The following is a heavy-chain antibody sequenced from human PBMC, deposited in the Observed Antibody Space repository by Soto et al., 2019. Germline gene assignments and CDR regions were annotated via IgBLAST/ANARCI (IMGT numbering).Heavy chain of an antibody. V-gene: IGHV4-39*01. CDR1: GGSISSGGYY. J-gene: IGHJ3*02. CDR2: IYYSGST. Sequence: PSETLSLTCSVSGGSISSGGYYWSWIRQPPGKGLEWIGSIYYSGSTYYNPSLKSRVTISVDTSKKQFSLKMYSVTAADTAVYYCARHGGSHDAFDIWGQGRMVTVSS. CDR3: ARHGGSHDAFDI. D-gene: IGHD1-26*01.